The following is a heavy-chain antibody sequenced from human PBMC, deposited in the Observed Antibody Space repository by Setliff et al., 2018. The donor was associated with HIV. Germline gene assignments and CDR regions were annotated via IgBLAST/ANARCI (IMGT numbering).Heavy chain of an antibody. CDR1: GFTLSSYA. J-gene: IGHJ4*02. Sequence: GESLTISCAASGFTLSSYAMTWVRQAPGKGLEWVSAISGGGDRAYHADSVRGRFTISRDNSKNTLYLQMNSLRAEDTAVYYCAKTYYYDSSGYYYFDSWGQGTLVTVSS. CDR3: AKTYYYDSSGYYYFDS. D-gene: IGHD3-22*01. CDR2: ISGGGDRA. V-gene: IGHV3-23*01.